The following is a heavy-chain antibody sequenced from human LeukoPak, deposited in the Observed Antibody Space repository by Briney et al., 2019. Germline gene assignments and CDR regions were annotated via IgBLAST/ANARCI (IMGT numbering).Heavy chain of an antibody. D-gene: IGHD6-6*01. V-gene: IGHV4-59*01. CDR3: ARGYSSSSWFDP. J-gene: IGHJ5*02. CDR2: IYDSGST. Sequence: SETLSLTCAVYGGSFSGYYWSWIRQPPGKGLEWIGFIYDSGSTNYNPSLKSRVTISVDTSRNHFSLKLRSVTAADTAVYYCARGYSSSSWFDPWGQGTLVTVSS. CDR1: GGSFSGYY.